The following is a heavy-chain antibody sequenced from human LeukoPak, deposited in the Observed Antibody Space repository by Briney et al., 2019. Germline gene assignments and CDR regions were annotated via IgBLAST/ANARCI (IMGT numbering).Heavy chain of an antibody. CDR3: ARDECTNDVCYSLDY. Sequence: SVKVSCKASGGTFSNYAVSWVRQAPGQGFEWMGGIIPIFGTPNYAQKFQGRVTITTDESTSTAYLELSSLRSEDTAVYHCARDECTNDVCYSLDYWGQGTLVTVSS. CDR1: GGTFSNYA. V-gene: IGHV1-69*05. D-gene: IGHD2-8*01. CDR2: IIPIFGTP. J-gene: IGHJ4*02.